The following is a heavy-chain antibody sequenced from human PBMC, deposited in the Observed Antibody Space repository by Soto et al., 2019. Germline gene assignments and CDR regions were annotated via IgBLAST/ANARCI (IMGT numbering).Heavy chain of an antibody. CDR1: GGSISSGDYY. CDR2: IYYSGST. CDR3: ASGPRTRTXDYDILTGPPSYYGMDV. V-gene: IGHV4-30-4*01. Sequence: KASETLSLTCTVSGGSISSGDYYWSWIRQPPGKGLEWIGYIYYSGSTYYNPSLKSRVTISVDTSKNQFSLKLSSVTAADTAVYYCASGPRTRTXDYDILTGPPSYYGMDVWGQGTTVTVSS. J-gene: IGHJ6*02. D-gene: IGHD3-9*01.